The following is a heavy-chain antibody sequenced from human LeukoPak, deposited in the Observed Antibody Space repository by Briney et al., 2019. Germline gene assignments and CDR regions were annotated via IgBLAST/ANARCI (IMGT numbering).Heavy chain of an antibody. CDR3: ARDSGSVNYYDSSGYCDY. J-gene: IGHJ4*02. D-gene: IGHD3-22*01. CDR1: GFTFSSYG. V-gene: IGHV3-7*01. Sequence: PGRSLRLSCAASGFTFSSYGMHWVRQAPGKGLEWVANIKQDGSEKYYVDSVKGRFTISRDNAKNSLYLQMNSLRAEDTAVYYCARDSGSVNYYDSSGYCDYWGQGTLVTVSS. CDR2: IKQDGSEK.